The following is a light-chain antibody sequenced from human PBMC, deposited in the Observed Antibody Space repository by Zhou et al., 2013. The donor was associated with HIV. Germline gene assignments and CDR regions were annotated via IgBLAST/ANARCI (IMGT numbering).Light chain of an antibody. V-gene: IGKV3-20*01. J-gene: IGKJ4*01. CDR2: DAS. CDR3: QQYGSSQGLT. Sequence: EVLMTQSPVTLSVSPGARATLSCRASQSVDTYLAWYQQRPGQPPRLLIYDASTRATGVPVRFSGSGSGTEFTLTISRLEPEDFAVYYCQQYGSSQGLTFGGGTKVEIK. CDR1: QSVDTY.